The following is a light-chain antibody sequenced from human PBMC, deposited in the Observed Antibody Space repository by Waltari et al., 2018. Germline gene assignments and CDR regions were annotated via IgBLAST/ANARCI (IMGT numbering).Light chain of an antibody. V-gene: IGLV7-46*01. CDR3: LLSYSGARV. CDR2: DTS. Sequence: QAVVTQEPSLTVSPGGTVTLTCVSSTGAVTRGPYPYWFQQKPGPAPRTLIYDTSNKHSWTPARFSGSLLGGKAALTLSGAQPEDEAEYYYLLSYSGARVFGGGTKLTVL. J-gene: IGLJ2*01. CDR1: TGAVTRGPY.